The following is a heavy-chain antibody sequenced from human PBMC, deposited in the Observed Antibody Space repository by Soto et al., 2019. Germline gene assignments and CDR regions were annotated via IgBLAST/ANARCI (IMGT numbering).Heavy chain of an antibody. V-gene: IGHV4-34*01. CDR1: GGSFSGYY. Sequence: QVQLQQWGAGLLKPSETLSLTCAVYGGSFSGYYWSWIRQPPGKGLEWIGEINHSGSTNYNPSLKSRVTISVATSKNQFSLKLSSVTAADTAVYYCARALVVPAANPYYFDYWGQGTLVTVSS. J-gene: IGHJ4*02. CDR3: ARALVVPAANPYYFDY. CDR2: INHSGST. D-gene: IGHD2-2*01.